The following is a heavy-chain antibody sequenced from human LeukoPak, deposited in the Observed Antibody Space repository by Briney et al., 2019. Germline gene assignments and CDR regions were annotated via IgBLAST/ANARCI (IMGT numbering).Heavy chain of an antibody. CDR1: GFTFSSYG. CDR3: AKDRGQYYYGSGDY. D-gene: IGHD3-10*01. Sequence: PGGSLRLSCAASGFTFSSYGMHWVRQAPGKGLEWVAFIRYDGSNKYYADSVKGRFTISRDNSKNTLYLQMNSLRAEDTAVYYCAKDRGQYYYGSGDYWGQGTLVTVSS. J-gene: IGHJ4*02. V-gene: IGHV3-30*02. CDR2: IRYDGSNK.